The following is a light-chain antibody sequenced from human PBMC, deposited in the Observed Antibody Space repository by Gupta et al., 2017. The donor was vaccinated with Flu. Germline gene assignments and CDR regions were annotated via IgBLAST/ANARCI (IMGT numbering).Light chain of an antibody. J-gene: IGKJ1*01. Sequence: DRVTITCRASQNINTFLNWYQQKPGKAPNLLIHTASSLQSGVPSRFSGSGSGTDFTLTISSLQPEDFATYYCQQTYNIPPWTFGQGTKVEVK. CDR2: TAS. V-gene: IGKV1-39*01. CDR1: QNINTF. CDR3: QQTYNIPPWT.